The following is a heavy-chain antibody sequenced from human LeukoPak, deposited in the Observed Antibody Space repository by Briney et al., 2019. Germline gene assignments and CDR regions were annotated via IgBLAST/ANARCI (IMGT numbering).Heavy chain of an antibody. CDR2: ISRSSSYI. J-gene: IGHJ3*02. V-gene: IGHV3-21*01. CDR1: GFTFSSYS. Sequence: GGSLRLSCAASGFTFSSYSMNWVRQAPGKGLEWVSSISRSSSYIYYADSVKGQFTISRDNAKNSLYLQMNSLRAEDTAVYYCARGPYGATIPYAFDIWGQGTMVTVSS. D-gene: IGHD5-12*01. CDR3: ARGPYGATIPYAFDI.